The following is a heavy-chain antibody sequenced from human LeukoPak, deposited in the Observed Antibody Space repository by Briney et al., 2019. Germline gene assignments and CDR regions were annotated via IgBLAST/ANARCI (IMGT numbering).Heavy chain of an antibody. V-gene: IGHV3-23*01. J-gene: IGHJ4*02. CDR2: IRGSGGST. CDR1: GLRVGSYD. Sequence: GGSLRLSCAVSGLRVGSYDMSWVRQAPGKGPEWVSTIRGSGGSTYYADSVKGRFTISRDNSKNTLYLQMNSLRAEDTAVYYCARGLGFGKRGQQLVGFDYWGQGTLVTVSS. D-gene: IGHD6-13*01. CDR3: ARGLGFGKRGQQLVGFDY.